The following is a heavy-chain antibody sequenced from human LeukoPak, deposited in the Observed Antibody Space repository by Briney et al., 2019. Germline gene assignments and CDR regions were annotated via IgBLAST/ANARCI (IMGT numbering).Heavy chain of an antibody. V-gene: IGHV3-23*01. CDR2: ISGSGGST. CDR3: AKDGNGRWPPTHGEVY. J-gene: IGHJ4*02. Sequence: GGSLRLSCAASGFTFSSYAMSWVRQAPGKGLEWVSAISGSGGSTYYADSVKGRFTISRDNSKNTLYLQMNSLRAEDTAVYYCAKDGNGRWPPTHGEVYWGQGTLVTVSS. CDR1: GFTFSSYA. D-gene: IGHD3-10*01.